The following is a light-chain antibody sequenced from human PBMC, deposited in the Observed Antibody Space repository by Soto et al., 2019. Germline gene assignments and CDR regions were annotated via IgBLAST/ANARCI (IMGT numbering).Light chain of an antibody. CDR3: QQYGSSPDT. V-gene: IGKV3-20*01. Sequence: EIVLTQSPGTLSLSPGERATLSCRASQRVSSSYLAWYQQKPGQAPRLLIYGASIRATGIPDRFSGSGSGTYFTLTISRLDPEDCAVYYCQQYGSSPDTFGQGTKVEI. CDR1: QRVSSSY. J-gene: IGKJ1*01. CDR2: GAS.